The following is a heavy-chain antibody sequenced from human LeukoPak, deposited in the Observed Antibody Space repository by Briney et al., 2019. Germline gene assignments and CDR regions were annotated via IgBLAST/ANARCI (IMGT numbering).Heavy chain of an antibody. J-gene: IGHJ4*02. V-gene: IGHV1-2*06. CDR3: ARGSVTMVRGVIRVLDY. D-gene: IGHD3-10*01. CDR2: INRNSGGT. Sequence: ASVKVSCEASGYTFTGYYMHWVRQAPGQGLEWMGRINRNSGGTNYAQKFQGRVTMTRDTSISTAYMELSRLRSDDTAVYYCARGSVTMVRGVIRVLDYWGQGTLVTVSS. CDR1: GYTFTGYY.